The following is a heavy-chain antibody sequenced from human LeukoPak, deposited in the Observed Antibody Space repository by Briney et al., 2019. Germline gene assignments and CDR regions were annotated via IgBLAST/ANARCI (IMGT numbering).Heavy chain of an antibody. CDR1: GFTFSMYW. J-gene: IGHJ3*02. D-gene: IGHD3-22*01. V-gene: IGHV3-7*01. Sequence: PGGSLRLSCAASGFTFSMYWVSWVRRAPGKGLEWVANIRKDESQKHYVDSVKGRFTISRDNTKNLLYLQMNSLRAEDTAVYFCARDDNYYDNSGYFYDAFAIWGQGTMVTVSS. CDR2: IRKDESQK. CDR3: ARDDNYYDNSGYFYDAFAI.